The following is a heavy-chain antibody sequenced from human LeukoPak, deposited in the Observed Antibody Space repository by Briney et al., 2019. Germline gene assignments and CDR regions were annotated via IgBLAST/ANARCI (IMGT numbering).Heavy chain of an antibody. CDR3: ATAGWGERARDAFDI. Sequence: GASVKVSCKASGYTFTDYYMHWVQQAPGKGLEWMGRVDPEDGETIYAEKFQGRVTITADTSTDTAYMELSSLRSEDTAVYYCATAGWGERARDAFDIWGQGTMVTVSS. V-gene: IGHV1-69-2*01. CDR1: GYTFTDYY. J-gene: IGHJ3*02. CDR2: VDPEDGET. D-gene: IGHD3-16*01.